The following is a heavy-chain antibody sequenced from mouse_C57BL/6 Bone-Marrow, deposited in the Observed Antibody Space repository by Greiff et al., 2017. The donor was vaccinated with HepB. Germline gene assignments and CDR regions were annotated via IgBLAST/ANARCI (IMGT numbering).Heavy chain of an antibody. CDR1: GYNFTSYW. D-gene: IGHD2-10*01. CDR2: INPSSGYT. V-gene: IGHV1-7*01. Sequence: VQGVESGAELAKPGASVKLSCKASGYNFTSYWMHWVKQRTGQGLEWIGYINPSSGYTKYNQKFKDKATLTADTSSSTAYMQLSSLTYEDSAVYYCARRAYLGFAYWGQGTLVTVSA. CDR3: ARRAYLGFAY. J-gene: IGHJ3*01.